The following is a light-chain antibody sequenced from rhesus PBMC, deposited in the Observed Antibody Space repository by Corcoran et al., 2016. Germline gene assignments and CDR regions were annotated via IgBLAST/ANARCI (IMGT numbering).Light chain of an antibody. CDR3: QHNYGNPRT. V-gene: IGKV1-74*01. Sequence: DIQMTQSPSSLSASVGDRVTITCRASENVNNYLNWYQQKPGKAPKLLIYKASTLQSGVPSRFTGSGSWTDYTFTISSLQSEDVATYYCQHNYGNPRTFGQGTKVEIK. CDR1: ENVNNY. CDR2: KAS. J-gene: IGKJ1*01.